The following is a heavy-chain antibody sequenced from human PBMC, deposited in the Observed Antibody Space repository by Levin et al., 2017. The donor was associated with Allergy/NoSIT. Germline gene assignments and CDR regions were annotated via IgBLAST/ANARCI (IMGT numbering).Heavy chain of an antibody. CDR3: AKGSWLDDT. Sequence: PGGSLRLSCVASGFPFSTYGMSWVRLVPGKGLQWFSDINESSVFSNYADAVKGRFHISRDNSNNTLFLQLNSLRADDTAVYYCAKGSWLDDTWGQGTLVTVSS. V-gene: IGHV3-23*01. D-gene: IGHD5-12*01. CDR1: GFPFSTYG. CDR2: INESSVFS. J-gene: IGHJ5*02.